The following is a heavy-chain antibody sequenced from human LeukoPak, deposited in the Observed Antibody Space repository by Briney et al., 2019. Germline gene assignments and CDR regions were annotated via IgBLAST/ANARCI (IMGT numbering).Heavy chain of an antibody. J-gene: IGHJ4*02. CDR3: TTFGTGDSAGMDY. CDR1: GFTFSPVW. V-gene: IGHV3-15*07. Sequence: GGSLRLSCAASGFTFSPVWMNWVRQAPGKGLEWVGRIKSKTDGGTTDYAAPVKGRFTISRDDSKNTLYLQMNSLKTEDTAVYYCTTFGTGDSAGMDYWGQGTLVTVSS. D-gene: IGHD6-13*01. CDR2: IKSKTDGGTT.